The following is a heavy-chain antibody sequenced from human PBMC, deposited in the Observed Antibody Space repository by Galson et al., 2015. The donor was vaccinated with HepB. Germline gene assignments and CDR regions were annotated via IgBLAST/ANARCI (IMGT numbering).Heavy chain of an antibody. V-gene: IGHV6-1*01. CDR3: AGGSGNFYSKFDY. J-gene: IGHJ4*02. Sequence: CAISGDSVSSNSAAWNWIRQSPSRGLEWLGRTYYRSKWNNDYAVSVKSRIIINPDTSKNQFSLQLSSVTPEDTAVYYCAGGSGNFYSKFDYWGQGTLVTVSS. CDR2: TYYRSKWNN. CDR1: GDSVSSNSAA. D-gene: IGHD3-10*01.